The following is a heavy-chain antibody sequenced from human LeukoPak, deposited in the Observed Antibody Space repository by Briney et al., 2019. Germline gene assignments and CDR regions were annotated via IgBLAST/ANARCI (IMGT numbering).Heavy chain of an antibody. J-gene: IGHJ3*02. D-gene: IGHD6-13*01. V-gene: IGHV3-48*03. CDR3: ARPGYSSIWSAFDI. CDR2: ITSSGSTI. CDR1: GFTFSAYD. Sequence: GGSLRLSCAASGFTFSAYDMNWVRQAPGKGLEWVSHITSSGSTIYYADSVKGRFTISRDNAKNSLYLQMNSLRAEDTAVYYCARPGYSSIWSAFDIWGQGTMVTVSS.